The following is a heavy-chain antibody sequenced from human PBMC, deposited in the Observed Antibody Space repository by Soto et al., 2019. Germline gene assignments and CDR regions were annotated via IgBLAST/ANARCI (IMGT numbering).Heavy chain of an antibody. CDR1: GYTFTSYD. D-gene: IGHD2-15*01. Sequence: ASVKVSCKASGYTFTSYDINWVRQAPGQGLEWMGWISAYNGNTNYAQKLQGRVTMTTDTSTSTAYMELRSLRSDDTAVYYCARDGRLGYCSGGSCLDAFDIWGQGTMVTVSS. CDR2: ISAYNGNT. CDR3: ARDGRLGYCSGGSCLDAFDI. V-gene: IGHV1-18*01. J-gene: IGHJ3*02.